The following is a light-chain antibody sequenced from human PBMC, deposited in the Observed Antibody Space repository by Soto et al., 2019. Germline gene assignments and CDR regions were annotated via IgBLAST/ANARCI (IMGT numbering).Light chain of an antibody. CDR2: DVT. Sequence: QSALTQPASVSGSPGQSITISCTGTSSDIGGYSYVSWYQQHPGNAPKLIIYDVTSRPSGVSDRFSGSKSGNTASLTISGLQAEDEADYYCNSYATSDTPVVFGGGTKQTVL. J-gene: IGLJ2*01. CDR1: SSDIGGYSY. V-gene: IGLV2-14*03. CDR3: NSYATSDTPVV.